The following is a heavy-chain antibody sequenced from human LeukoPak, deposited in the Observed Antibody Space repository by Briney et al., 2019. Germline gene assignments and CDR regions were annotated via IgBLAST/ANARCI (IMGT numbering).Heavy chain of an antibody. V-gene: IGHV3-23*01. CDR1: GFTFTSQA. CDR2: FTGSAGNI. Sequence: PGGSLRLSCAAFGFTFTSQALSWVRQAPGKGLEWVSSFTGSAGNIHYADSVKGRFTLSRDTSKETMYLQMNSLRADDTAIYYCAAGGGNTFNPWGQGTLVTVSS. J-gene: IGHJ5*02. CDR3: AAGGGNTFNP. D-gene: IGHD1/OR15-1a*01.